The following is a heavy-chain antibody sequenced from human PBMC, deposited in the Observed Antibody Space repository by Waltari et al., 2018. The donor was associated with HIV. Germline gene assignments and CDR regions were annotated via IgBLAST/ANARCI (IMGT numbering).Heavy chain of an antibody. CDR3: ARDKRDITMVRGVTPYGMDV. J-gene: IGHJ6*02. V-gene: IGHV4-31*03. Sequence: QVQLQESGPGLVKPSQTLSLTCTVSGGSISSGGYYWSWIRQTPGKGLEWIGYIYYSGSTYYNPSLKSRVTISVDTSKNQFSLKLSSVTAADTAVYYCARDKRDITMVRGVTPYGMDVWGQGTTVTVSS. D-gene: IGHD3-10*01. CDR1: GGSISSGGYY. CDR2: IYYSGST.